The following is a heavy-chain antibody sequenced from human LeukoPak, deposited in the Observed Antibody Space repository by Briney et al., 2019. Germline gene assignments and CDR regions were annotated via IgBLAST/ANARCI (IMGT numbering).Heavy chain of an antibody. CDR2: IYYSGST. V-gene: IGHV4-39*01. J-gene: IGHJ4*02. Sequence: SETLSLTCTVSGGSISSSSYYWGWIRQPPGKGLEWIGSIYYSGSTYYNPSLKSRVTISVDTSKNQFSLKLSSVTAADTAVYYCARQGLSITGTTHFDCWGQGTLVTVSS. CDR3: ARQGLSITGTTHFDC. D-gene: IGHD1-7*01. CDR1: GGSISSSSYY.